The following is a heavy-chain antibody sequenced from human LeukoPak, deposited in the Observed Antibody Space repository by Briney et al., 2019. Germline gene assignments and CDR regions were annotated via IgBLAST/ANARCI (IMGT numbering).Heavy chain of an antibody. CDR2: ISYDGSNK. Sequence: GGSLRLSCAASGFTFSSYSMNWVRQAPGKGLEWVAVISYDGSNKYYADSVKGRFTISRDNSKNTLYLQMNSLRAEDTAVYYCARQSIVATVQDYWGQGTLVTVSS. J-gene: IGHJ4*02. CDR1: GFTFSSYS. CDR3: ARQSIVATVQDY. V-gene: IGHV3-30*03. D-gene: IGHD5-12*01.